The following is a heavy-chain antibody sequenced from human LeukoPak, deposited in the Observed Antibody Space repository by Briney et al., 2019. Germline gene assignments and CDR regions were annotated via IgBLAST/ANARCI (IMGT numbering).Heavy chain of an antibody. CDR3: ARDCGSYDY. D-gene: IGHD1-26*01. CDR2: ISTYNGNS. Sequence: AASVKVSCKASGYTFSNYGISWVRQAPGQGLEWIGWISTYNGNSNYAQKLQDRVTMTTDTSTTTAYMELSRLRSDDTAVYYCARDCGSYDYWGQGTLVTVSS. CDR1: GYTFSNYG. V-gene: IGHV1-18*04. J-gene: IGHJ4*02.